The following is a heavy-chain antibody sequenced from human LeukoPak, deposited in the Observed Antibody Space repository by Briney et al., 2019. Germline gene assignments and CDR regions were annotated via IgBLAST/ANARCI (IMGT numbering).Heavy chain of an antibody. V-gene: IGHV4-4*07. CDR1: GGSISSYY. J-gene: IGHJ4*02. Sequence: SETLSLTWTVAGGSISSYYWSWIRQPAGKGLEWIGRIYTSGSTNYNPSLKSRVTISVDTSRNQFSLKLTSVTAADTAVYYCARGPNRYNFDYWGQGTLVTVSS. D-gene: IGHD1-1*01. CDR3: ARGPNRYNFDY. CDR2: IYTSGST.